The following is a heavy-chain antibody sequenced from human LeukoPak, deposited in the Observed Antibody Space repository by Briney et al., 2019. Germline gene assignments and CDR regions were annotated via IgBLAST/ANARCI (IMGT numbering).Heavy chain of an antibody. Sequence: GGSLRLSCAASGFTFSNYAMSWVRQAPGKGLEWVSAITGSGGNTYYADSVKGRFTISTDNSKNTLYLRMNSLRAEDTAVYYCAKWGDFDVLTGYYVPDFWGQGTLVTVSS. CDR2: ITGSGGNT. V-gene: IGHV3-23*01. D-gene: IGHD3-9*01. CDR3: AKWGDFDVLTGYYVPDF. CDR1: GFTFSNYA. J-gene: IGHJ4*02.